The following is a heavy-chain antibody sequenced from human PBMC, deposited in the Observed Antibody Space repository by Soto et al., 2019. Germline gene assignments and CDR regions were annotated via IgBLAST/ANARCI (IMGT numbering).Heavy chain of an antibody. Sequence: QVQLVQSGAEVKKPGASVKVSCKASGYTFTRYAMHWVRQAPGQRLEWMGWINAGNGNTKYSQKFQGRVTITRDTSASTAYMELSSLRSEDTAVYYCARVPGYSIGDLWGRGTLVTVSS. CDR3: ARVPGYSIGDL. CDR2: INAGNGNT. CDR1: GYTFTRYA. V-gene: IGHV1-3*01. J-gene: IGHJ2*01. D-gene: IGHD2-21*01.